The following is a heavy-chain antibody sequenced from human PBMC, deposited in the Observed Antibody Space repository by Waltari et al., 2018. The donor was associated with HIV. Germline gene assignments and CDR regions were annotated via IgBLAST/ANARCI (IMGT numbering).Heavy chain of an antibody. CDR2: INPNSGGT. Sequence: QVQLVQSGAEVKKPGASVKVSCKASGYTFTGYYMHWVRQAPGQGLEWMGRINPNSGGTNYAQKFQGRVTMTRDTSISTAYMELSRLRSDDTAVYYCARRIAAAGTEYLFDYWGQGTLVTVSS. J-gene: IGHJ4*02. CDR3: ARRIAAAGTEYLFDY. CDR1: GYTFTGYY. V-gene: IGHV1-2*06. D-gene: IGHD6-13*01.